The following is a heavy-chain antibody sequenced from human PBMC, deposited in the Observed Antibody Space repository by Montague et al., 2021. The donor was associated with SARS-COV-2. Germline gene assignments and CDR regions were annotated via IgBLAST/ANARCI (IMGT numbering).Heavy chain of an antibody. CDR3: TRTNYDFWRGHQRGGAFDI. Sequence: SETLSLTCTVSGGSISSSDCYWGWIRQPPGKGLEWIGSLFYSVNTYYXPSLKSRVTISVDTSKNQFSLKLSSVTAADTAVYYCTRTNYDFWRGHQRGGAFDIWGQGTMVTVSS. CDR2: LFYSVNT. J-gene: IGHJ3*02. D-gene: IGHD3-3*01. V-gene: IGHV4-39*01. CDR1: GGSISSSDCY.